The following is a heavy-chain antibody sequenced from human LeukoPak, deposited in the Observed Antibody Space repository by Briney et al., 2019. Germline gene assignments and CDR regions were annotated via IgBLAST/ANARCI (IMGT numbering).Heavy chain of an antibody. J-gene: IGHJ3*02. CDR1: GFTFSSYA. CDR2: ISYDGSNK. D-gene: IGHD2-21*02. CDR3: ARGYSCGGDCYPVRDAFDI. V-gene: IGHV3-30-3*01. Sequence: GGSLRLSCAASGFTFSSYAMHWVRQAPGKGLEWVAVISYDGSNKYYADSVKGRFTISRDNSKNTLYLQMNSLRAEDTAVYYCARGYSCGGDCYPVRDAFDIWGQGTMVTVSS.